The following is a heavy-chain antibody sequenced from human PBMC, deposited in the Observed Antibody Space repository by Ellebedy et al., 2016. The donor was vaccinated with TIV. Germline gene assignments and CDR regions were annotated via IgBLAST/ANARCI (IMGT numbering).Heavy chain of an antibody. D-gene: IGHD6-19*01. CDR2: ITGSGSRT. V-gene: IGHV3-23*01. J-gene: IGHJ4*02. Sequence: GESLKISCAASGFTFSSYAMSWVRQAPGKGLEWVSTITGSGSRTDYADSVKDRFTFSRDNSKNTLYLHMNSLRAEDTAVYHCAKGTQWLGRSCFDYWGQGTLVTVSS. CDR1: GFTFSSYA. CDR3: AKGTQWLGRSCFDY.